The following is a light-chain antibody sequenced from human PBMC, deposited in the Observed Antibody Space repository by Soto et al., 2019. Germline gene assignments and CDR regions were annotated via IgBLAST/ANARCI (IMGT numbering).Light chain of an antibody. CDR2: GAS. CDR3: QQYNNWPRT. Sequence: EIVMTQSPATLSVSPGERATLSCRASQSVSSNLAWYQQKPGQAPRLLIYGASTRATGIPARFSGSGSGTEFTLKISRMQSEYFAVYYCQQYNNWPRTFCQGTKVDIK. V-gene: IGKV3-15*01. J-gene: IGKJ1*01. CDR1: QSVSSN.